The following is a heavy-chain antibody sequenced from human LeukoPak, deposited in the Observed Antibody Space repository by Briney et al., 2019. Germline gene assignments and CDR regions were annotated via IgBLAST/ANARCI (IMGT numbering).Heavy chain of an antibody. J-gene: IGHJ6*02. D-gene: IGHD3-10*01. V-gene: IGHV1-2*02. CDR3: ARDLLWFGELLYYGMDV. CDR1: GYTFIGYY. Sequence: GASVKVSCKASGYTFIGYYMHWVRQAPGQGLEWMGWINPNSGGTNYAQKFQGRVTMTRDTSISTAYMELSRLRSDDTAVYYCARDLLWFGELLYYGMDVWGQGTTVTVSS. CDR2: INPNSGGT.